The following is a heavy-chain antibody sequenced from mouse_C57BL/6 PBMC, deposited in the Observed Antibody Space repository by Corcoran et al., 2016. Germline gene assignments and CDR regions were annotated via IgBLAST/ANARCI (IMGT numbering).Heavy chain of an antibody. V-gene: IGHV9-3*01. D-gene: IGHD1-1*01. J-gene: IGHJ2*01. CDR3: ARPIPITTVVPSYYFDY. Sequence: QIQLVQSGPELKKPGETVKISCKASGYTFTTYGMSWVKQAPGKGLKWMGWINTYSGVPTYADDFKGRFAFSLETSASTAYLQINNLKNEDTATYFCARPIPITTVVPSYYFDYWGQGTTLTVSS. CDR2: INTYSGVP. CDR1: GYTFTTYG.